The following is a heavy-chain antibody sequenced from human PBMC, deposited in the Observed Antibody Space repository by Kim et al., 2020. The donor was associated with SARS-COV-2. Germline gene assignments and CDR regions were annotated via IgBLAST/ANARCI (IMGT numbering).Heavy chain of an antibody. J-gene: IGHJ4*02. CDR1: GFSLSDYY. CDR2: IRSSGSPI. CDR3: ARTFYTTLSPILDY. D-gene: IGHD3-16*01. Sequence: GGSLRLSCAASGFSLSDYYMSWIRQAPGKGLEWVSYIRSSGSPIYFADSVKGRFTISRDNAKNSLLLQMNSLRGEDTAVYYCARTFYTTLSPILDYWGQGTPVTVSS. V-gene: IGHV3-11*01.